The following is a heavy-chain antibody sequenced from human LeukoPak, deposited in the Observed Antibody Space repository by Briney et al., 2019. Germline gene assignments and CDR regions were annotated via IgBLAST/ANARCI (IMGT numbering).Heavy chain of an antibody. CDR1: GFTFSDYY. J-gene: IGHJ5*02. CDR2: ISSSGSTI. CDR3: AREGYDYVWGVGGWFDP. V-gene: IGHV3-11*01. D-gene: IGHD3-16*01. Sequence: GGSLRLSCAASGFTFSDYYMSWIRRAPGKGLEWVSYISSSGSTIYYADSVKGRFTISRNNAKNSLYLQMNSLRAEDTAVYYCAREGYDYVWGVGGWFDPWGQGTLVTVSS.